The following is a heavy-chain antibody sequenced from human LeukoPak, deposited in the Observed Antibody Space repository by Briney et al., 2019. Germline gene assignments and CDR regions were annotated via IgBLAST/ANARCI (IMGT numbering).Heavy chain of an antibody. Sequence: SVKVSCKASGGTFSSYAISWVRQAPGQGLEWMGGIIPIFGTANYAQKFQGRVTITADKSTSTAYMELRSLRSDDTALYYCARESYNSGSYYNDYWGQGTLVTVSS. CDR1: GGTFSSYA. D-gene: IGHD3-10*01. CDR2: IIPIFGTA. J-gene: IGHJ4*02. CDR3: ARESYNSGSYYNDY. V-gene: IGHV1-69*06.